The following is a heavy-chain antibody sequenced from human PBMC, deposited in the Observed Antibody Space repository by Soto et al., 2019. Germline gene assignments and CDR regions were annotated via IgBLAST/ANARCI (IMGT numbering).Heavy chain of an antibody. CDR1: GFPFSIYS. Sequence: GGSLRLSCAASGFPFSIYSMNWVRQSPGKGLEWVSSISSSSSYIYYADSVKGRFTISRDNAKNSLYLQMNSLRAEDTAVYYCARDPSRGDYDADTYGMDVWGQGGTVTVSS. J-gene: IGHJ6*02. CDR3: ARDPSRGDYDADTYGMDV. D-gene: IGHD4-17*01. V-gene: IGHV3-21*01. CDR2: ISSSSSYI.